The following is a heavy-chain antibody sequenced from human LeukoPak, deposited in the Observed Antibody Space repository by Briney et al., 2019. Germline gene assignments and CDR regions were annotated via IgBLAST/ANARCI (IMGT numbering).Heavy chain of an antibody. CDR2: IYYSGST. J-gene: IGHJ6*02. CDR1: GGSISSGGYY. CDR3: ARFPNTAMVMGLEYYYYGMDV. D-gene: IGHD5-18*01. V-gene: IGHV4-31*03. Sequence: SQTLSLTCTVSGGSISSGGYYWSWLRQHPGKGLEWIGYIYYSGSTYYNPSLKSRVTISVDTSKNQFSLKLSSVTAADTAVYYCARFPNTAMVMGLEYYYYGMDVWGQGTTVTVSS.